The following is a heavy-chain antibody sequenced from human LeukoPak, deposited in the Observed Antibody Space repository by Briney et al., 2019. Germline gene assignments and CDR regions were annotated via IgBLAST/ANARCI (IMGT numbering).Heavy chain of an antibody. CDR2: ISGSGGST. J-gene: IGHJ4*02. CDR1: GFTFGDYA. CDR3: AKGQPPVDY. V-gene: IGHV3-23*01. Sequence: GGSLRLSCTASGFTFGDYAMSWFRQAPGKGLEWVSAISGSGGSTYYADSVKGRFTISRDNSKNTLYLQMNSLRAEDTAVYYCAKGQPPVDYWGQGTLVTVSS.